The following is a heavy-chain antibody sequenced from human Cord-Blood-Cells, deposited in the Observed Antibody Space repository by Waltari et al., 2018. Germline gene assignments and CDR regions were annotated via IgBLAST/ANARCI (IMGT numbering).Heavy chain of an antibody. D-gene: IGHD1-26*01. CDR3: AGGGGSYTYWYFDL. J-gene: IGHJ2*01. V-gene: IGHV1-2*04. CDR2: INPNSGGT. CDR1: GYTFTGYY. Sequence: QVQLVQYGAEVKKPGASVKVSCKASGYTFTGYYMHGVRQAPGQGLEWMGWINPNSGGTNYAKKFKGWVTMTRDTSISTAYMGLGRLRSDDTAVYYCAGGGGSYTYWYFDLWGRGTLVTVSS.